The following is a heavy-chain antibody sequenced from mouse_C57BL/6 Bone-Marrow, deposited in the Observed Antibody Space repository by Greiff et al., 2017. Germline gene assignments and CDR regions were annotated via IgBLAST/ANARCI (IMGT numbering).Heavy chain of an antibody. CDR1: GYIFTEYT. CDR3: ARHERYYDYEGYFDY. V-gene: IGHV1-62-2*01. CDR2: FYPGSGSI. D-gene: IGHD2-4*01. Sequence: QVQLKQSGAELVKPGASVKLSCKASGYIFTEYTIHWVKQRSGQGLEWIGWFYPGSGSIKYNERFKDKATLTADKSSNTVYMELIRLTYEDSAVYFCARHERYYDYEGYFDYWGQGTTLTVSS. J-gene: IGHJ2*01.